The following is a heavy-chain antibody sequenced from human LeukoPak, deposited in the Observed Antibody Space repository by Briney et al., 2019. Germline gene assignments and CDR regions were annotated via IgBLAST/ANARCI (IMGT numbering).Heavy chain of an antibody. Sequence: RSETLSLTCAVYGGSFSGYYWSWIRQPPGKGLEWIGEINHSGSTNYNPSLKSRVTISVDTSKNQFSLKLSSVTAADTAVYYCARGPGIYSTWGQGTLATVSS. CDR2: INHSGST. D-gene: IGHD5-12*01. J-gene: IGHJ5*02. V-gene: IGHV4-34*01. CDR1: GGSFSGYY. CDR3: ARGPGIYST.